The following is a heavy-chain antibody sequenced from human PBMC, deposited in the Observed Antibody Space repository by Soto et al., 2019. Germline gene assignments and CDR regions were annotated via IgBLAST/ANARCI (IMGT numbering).Heavy chain of an antibody. D-gene: IGHD1-26*01. CDR1: GFPFSTSA. Sequence: EVQLLGSGGGLVQPGGSLRLSCAASGFPFSTSAKNWVRQAPGKGLEWVSIISASSDAAYYAESVKGRFASSRDNSKNPLYLQMNSLRAEDTAVYYCATYSGSYPVYNGLSLWGQGTTVTVS. V-gene: IGHV3-23*01. J-gene: IGHJ6*02. CDR2: ISASSDAA. CDR3: ATYSGSYPVYNGLSL.